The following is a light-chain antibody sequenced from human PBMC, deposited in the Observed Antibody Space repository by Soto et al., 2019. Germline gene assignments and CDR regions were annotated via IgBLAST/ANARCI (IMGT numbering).Light chain of an antibody. Sequence: EIVMTQSPATLSVSPGERVTLSCRASESLSTYLAWYQQKPGQAPRLLIYGASTKATGIPDRFSGSGSATDFTLNISSLQSEDFAVYFCQSYNDWPFTFGQWTKLEI. J-gene: IGKJ2*01. CDR3: QSYNDWPFT. V-gene: IGKV3-15*01. CDR1: ESLSTY. CDR2: GAS.